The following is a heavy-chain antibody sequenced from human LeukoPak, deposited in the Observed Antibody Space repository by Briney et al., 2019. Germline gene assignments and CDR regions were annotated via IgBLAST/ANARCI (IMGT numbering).Heavy chain of an antibody. Sequence: GGSLRLSCAASGFTFSSYAMHWVRQAPGKGLEWVSGIHWSGTSRGYADSVKGRFTISRDNAKNSLYLDMNSLRAEDTALYHCARALYGDYYFYGLDVWGQGTTVTVSS. D-gene: IGHD4-17*01. J-gene: IGHJ6*02. CDR1: GFTFSSYA. CDR3: ARALYGDYYFYGLDV. V-gene: IGHV3-20*01. CDR2: IHWSGTSR.